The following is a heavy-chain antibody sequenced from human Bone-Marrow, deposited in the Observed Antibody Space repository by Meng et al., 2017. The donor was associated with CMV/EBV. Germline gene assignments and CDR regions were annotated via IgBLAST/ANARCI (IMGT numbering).Heavy chain of an antibody. CDR2: INSDGSST. CDR3: AKAVLATCSGVFCYHFDY. CDR1: GFTFSSYW. Sequence: GESLKISCAASGFTFSSYWMHWVRQAPGKGLVWVSRINSDGSSTSYADSVKGRFTISRDNAKNTLSLQMNSLRAEDTAIYYCAKAVLATCSGVFCYHFDYWGQGTLVTVSS. V-gene: IGHV3-74*01. J-gene: IGHJ4*02. D-gene: IGHD2-15*01.